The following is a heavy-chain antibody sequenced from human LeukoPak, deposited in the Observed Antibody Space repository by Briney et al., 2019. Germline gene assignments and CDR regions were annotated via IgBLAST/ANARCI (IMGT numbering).Heavy chain of an antibody. CDR2: MSPNSGDT. CDR1: GYTFTSYD. J-gene: IGHJ4*02. V-gene: IGHV1-8*01. Sequence: ASVKVSCKASGYTFTSYDFNWVRQATGQRPEWMGWMSPNSGDTGYAQKFQDRVTMTKNTSISTAYMELSSLRSDDTAVYYCARGPPNWGYDYWGPGTLVTVSS. CDR3: ARGPPNWGYDY. D-gene: IGHD7-27*01.